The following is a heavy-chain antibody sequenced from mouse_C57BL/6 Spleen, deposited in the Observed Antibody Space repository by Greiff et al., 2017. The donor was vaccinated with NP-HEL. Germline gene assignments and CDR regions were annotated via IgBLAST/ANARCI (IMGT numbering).Heavy chain of an antibody. CDR2: IYPGDGDT. CDR3: ARTGYYGNDYYAMDY. V-gene: IGHV1-82*01. J-gene: IGHJ4*01. D-gene: IGHD2-1*01. Sequence: VQLQQSGPELVKPGASVKISCKASGYAFSSSWMNWVKQRPGKGLEWIGRIYPGDGDTNYNGKFKGKATLTADKSSSTAYMQLSSLTSEDSAVYFCARTGYYGNDYYAMDYWGQGTSVTVSS. CDR1: GYAFSSSW.